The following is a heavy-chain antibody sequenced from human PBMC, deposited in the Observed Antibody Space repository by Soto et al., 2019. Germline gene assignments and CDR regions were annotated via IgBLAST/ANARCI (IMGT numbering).Heavy chain of an antibody. CDR1: IPSISSRSCD. D-gene: IGHD6-19*01. CDR3: ARHDGFSSGWIFDY. Sequence: ALSVTWTVSIPSISSRSCDCGFILQPPGKGLEWIGSIYYHGNTYSNPSLKSRVTISVDTSNNQLYLKLRSVTAADTAVYYCARHDGFSSGWIFDYWGHGTLVT. V-gene: IGHV4-39*01. J-gene: IGHJ4*01. CDR2: IYYHGNT.